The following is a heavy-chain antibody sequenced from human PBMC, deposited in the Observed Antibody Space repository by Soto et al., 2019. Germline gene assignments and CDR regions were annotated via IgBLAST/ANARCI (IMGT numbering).Heavy chain of an antibody. D-gene: IGHD2-15*01. CDR3: ARDPMRVRSQPSCCGMDV. CDR2: INAGTGNT. Sequence: QVQLVQSGAEVKKPGASVKVSCKASGYTFTSYAMHWVRQSPGQRLEWMGWINAGTGNTKYSQKILGRVAITRDTSASTAYMELSSLRPEGTAVYYCARDPMRVRSQPSCCGMDVWGQGTTVTVSS. CDR1: GYTFTSYA. V-gene: IGHV1-3*01. J-gene: IGHJ6*02.